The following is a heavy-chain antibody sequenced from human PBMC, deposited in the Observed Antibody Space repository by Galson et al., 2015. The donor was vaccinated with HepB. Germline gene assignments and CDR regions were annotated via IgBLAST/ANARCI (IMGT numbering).Heavy chain of an antibody. Sequence: SLRLSCAASGFTFSSHAMSWVRQAPGKGLEWVSAISDSGGSTYYADSVKGRFTISRDNSKSTLYLQMNSLGTDDTAVYYCAEARYCDSTSCYSWFWFDPWGQGTLVTVSS. CDR2: ISDSGGST. V-gene: IGHV3-23*01. CDR3: AEARYCDSTSCYSWFWFDP. J-gene: IGHJ5*02. D-gene: IGHD2-2*01. CDR1: GFTFSSHA.